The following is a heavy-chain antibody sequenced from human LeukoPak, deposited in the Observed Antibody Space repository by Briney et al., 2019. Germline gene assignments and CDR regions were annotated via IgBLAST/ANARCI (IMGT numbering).Heavy chain of an antibody. D-gene: IGHD3-10*01. J-gene: IGHJ4*02. CDR1: GFTFSSYG. CDR2: ISSSGGST. Sequence: PGGSLRLSCAASGFTFSSYGMSWVRQAPGKGLEWVSSISSSGGSTYYADSVRGRFTISRDNSKNTLYLQMNSLRAEDTAIYYCAKDLVTGSLDYWGQGTLVTVSS. CDR3: AKDLVTGSLDY. V-gene: IGHV3-23*01.